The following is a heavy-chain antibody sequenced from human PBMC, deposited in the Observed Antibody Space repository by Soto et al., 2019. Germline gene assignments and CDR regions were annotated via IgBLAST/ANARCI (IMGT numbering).Heavy chain of an antibody. J-gene: IGHJ4*02. CDR2: ISTSGGGT. CDR1: VFTFSSYA. V-gene: IGHV3-23*01. CDR3: AKDGYCGGDCYSEDF. D-gene: IGHD2-21*01. Sequence: EMQLLESGGALVQPGGSLRLSCAASVFTFSSYAMSWVRQAPGKGLEWVSSISTSGGGTYYADSVKGRFTISRDNSKNTLSLQMNSLRAEDTAIYYCAKDGYCGGDCYSEDFWGQGTLVTVSS.